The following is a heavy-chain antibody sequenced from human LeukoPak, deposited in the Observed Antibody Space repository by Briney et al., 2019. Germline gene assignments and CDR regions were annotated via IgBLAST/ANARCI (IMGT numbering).Heavy chain of an antibody. CDR3: ARGSRFGELLAFDY. D-gene: IGHD3-10*01. V-gene: IGHV3-30-3*01. CDR2: ISYDGSNK. Sequence: GGFLRLSCAASGLTFSSYAMHWVRQAPGKGLEWVAVISYDGSNKYYADSVKGRFTISRDNSKNTLYLQMNSLRAEDTAVYYCARGSRFGELLAFDYWGQGTLVTVSS. J-gene: IGHJ4*02. CDR1: GLTFSSYA.